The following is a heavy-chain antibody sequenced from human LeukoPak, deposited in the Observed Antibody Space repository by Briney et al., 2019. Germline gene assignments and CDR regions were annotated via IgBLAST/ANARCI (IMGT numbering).Heavy chain of an antibody. CDR2: ISYSGST. CDR1: GGSISSYY. D-gene: IGHD3/OR15-3a*01. V-gene: IGHV4-59*08. Sequence: SETLSLTCTVSGGSISSYYWSWIRQPPGKGLEWIGYISYSGSTNYNPSLESRVTISVDTSKNQFTLKLSSVAAADTAVYYCARLRAEFFDSPLDCWGQGILVTVSS. J-gene: IGHJ4*02. CDR3: ARLRAEFFDSPLDC.